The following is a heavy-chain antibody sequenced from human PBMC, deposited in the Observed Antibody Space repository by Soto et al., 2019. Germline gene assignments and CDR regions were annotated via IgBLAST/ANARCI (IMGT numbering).Heavy chain of an antibody. J-gene: IGHJ6*02. CDR3: AIAAPYYDFWSGYVWYSYYRMDV. V-gene: IGHV4-34*01. CDR2: INHSGST. CDR1: GGSFSGYY. Sequence: SETLSLTCAVYGGSFSGYYWSWIRQPPGKGLEWIGEINHSGSTNYNPSLKSRVTISVDTSKNQFSLKLSSVTAADTAVYYCAIAAPYYDFWSGYVWYSYYRMDVWGQGTTVTVSS. D-gene: IGHD3-3*01.